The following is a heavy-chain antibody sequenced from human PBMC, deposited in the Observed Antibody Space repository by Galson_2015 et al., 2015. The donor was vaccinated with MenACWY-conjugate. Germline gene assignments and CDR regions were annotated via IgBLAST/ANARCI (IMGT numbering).Heavy chain of an antibody. CDR2: VYWNDDK. D-gene: IGHD6-19*01. CDR3: AHRSGYSGGSYSGPFDY. Sequence: PALVKPTQTLTLTCTFSGFSLSSHGVGVGWIRQPPGKALEWLALVYWNDDKRYSPSLKSRLTITKDTSKNQVVLTMTNMDPVDTATDYFAHRSGYSGGSYSGPFDYWGQGTLLAVSS. CDR1: GFSLSSHGVG. J-gene: IGHJ4*02. V-gene: IGHV2-5*01.